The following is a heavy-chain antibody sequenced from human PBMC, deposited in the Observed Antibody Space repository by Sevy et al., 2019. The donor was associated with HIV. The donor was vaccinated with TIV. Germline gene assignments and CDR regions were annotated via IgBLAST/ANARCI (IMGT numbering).Heavy chain of an antibody. J-gene: IGHJ4*02. D-gene: IGHD6-13*01. Sequence: GGSLRLSCAASGFTFSNAWMSWVRQAPGKGLEWVGRIKSKPDGGTTDYAAPVKGRFTISRDDSKNTPYLQMNSLRTEDTAVYYCTTEGRFKQQLGGDYWGQGTLVTDSS. CDR3: TTEGRFKQQLGGDY. V-gene: IGHV3-15*01. CDR2: IKSKPDGGTT. CDR1: GFTFSNAW.